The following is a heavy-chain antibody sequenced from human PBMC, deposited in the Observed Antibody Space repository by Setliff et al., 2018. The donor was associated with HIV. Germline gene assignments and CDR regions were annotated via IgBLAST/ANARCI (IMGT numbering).Heavy chain of an antibody. D-gene: IGHD3-3*01. V-gene: IGHV4-34*10. CDR2: INHSGST. CDR1: GGSFSGYY. CDR3: ARQPPLSVLQVWLDDY. J-gene: IGHJ4*02. Sequence: SETLSLTCAVYGGSFSGYYWSWIRQSPGKGLEWIGSINHSGSTYCTPSLKSRVTMSVDTSKNHFSLKLSSVTAADTAMYFCARQPPLSVLQVWLDDYWGQGTLVTVSS.